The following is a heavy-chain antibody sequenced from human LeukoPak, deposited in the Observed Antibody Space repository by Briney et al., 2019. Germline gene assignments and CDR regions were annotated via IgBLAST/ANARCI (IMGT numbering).Heavy chain of an antibody. Sequence: PGGSLRLSCAASGFTFSNHWMSWVRQAPGKGLEWVANIKQDGSEKYYVDSVKGRFTISRDNAKNSLYRQMNSLRAEDTAVYYCARGGSSWYYYWGQGTLVTVSS. CDR2: IKQDGSEK. CDR1: GFTFSNHW. J-gene: IGHJ4*02. D-gene: IGHD6-13*01. V-gene: IGHV3-7*05. CDR3: ARGGSSWYYY.